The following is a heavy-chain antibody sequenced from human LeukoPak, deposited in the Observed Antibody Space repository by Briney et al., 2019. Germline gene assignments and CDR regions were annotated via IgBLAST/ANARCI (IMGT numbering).Heavy chain of an antibody. CDR3: AREGNSGSLDY. V-gene: IGHV3-30-3*01. CDR2: ISYDGSNK. D-gene: IGHD1-26*01. CDR1: GFTFSSSA. J-gene: IGHJ4*02. Sequence: GGSLRLSCAASGFTFSSSAMHWVRQAPGKGLEWVAVISYDGSNKYYADSVKGRFTISRDNSKNTLYLQMNSLRAEDTAVYYCAREGNSGSLDYWGQGTLVTVSS.